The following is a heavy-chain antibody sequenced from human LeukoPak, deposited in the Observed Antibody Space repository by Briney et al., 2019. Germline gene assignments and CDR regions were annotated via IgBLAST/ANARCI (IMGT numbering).Heavy chain of an antibody. CDR1: GFTFSSYA. Sequence: GGSLRLSCSASGFTFSSYAMSWVRQAPGRGLEWVSAISGSGGSTYYADSVKGRFTISRDNSKNTLYLQMNSLRAEDTAVYYCSKSTYYYDTFVNAFDIWGQGTMVTVSS. D-gene: IGHD3-22*01. CDR2: ISGSGGST. J-gene: IGHJ3*02. V-gene: IGHV3-23*01. CDR3: SKSTYYYDTFVNAFDI.